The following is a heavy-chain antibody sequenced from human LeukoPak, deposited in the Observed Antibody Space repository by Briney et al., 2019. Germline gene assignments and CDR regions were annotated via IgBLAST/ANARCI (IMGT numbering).Heavy chain of an antibody. Sequence: SETLSLTCTVSGGSISSGGYYWSWIRQPPGKGLEWIGEINHSGSTNYNPSLKSRVTISVDTSKNQFSLKLSSVTAADTAVYYCARGLAVAGINDWGQGTLVTVSS. J-gene: IGHJ4*02. V-gene: IGHV4-39*07. CDR2: INHSGST. CDR1: GGSISSGGYY. CDR3: ARGLAVAGIND. D-gene: IGHD6-19*01.